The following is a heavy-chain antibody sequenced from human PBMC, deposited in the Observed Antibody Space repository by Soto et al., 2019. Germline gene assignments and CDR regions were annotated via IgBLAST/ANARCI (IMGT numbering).Heavy chain of an antibody. CDR2: FDAEDGET. J-gene: IGHJ6*02. V-gene: IGHV1-24*01. CDR1: GYTLTYLS. CDR3: APDRGTAMVTSYYYYGMDV. D-gene: IGHD5-18*01. Sequence: SVKVACKISGYTLTYLSMHWVRQGPGKGLEWMGCFDAEDGETIYARKLQGRVNMTEDTSPDTAYMELSRLRSEDTAVYYCAPDRGTAMVTSYYYYGMDVWGQGTTVPVSS.